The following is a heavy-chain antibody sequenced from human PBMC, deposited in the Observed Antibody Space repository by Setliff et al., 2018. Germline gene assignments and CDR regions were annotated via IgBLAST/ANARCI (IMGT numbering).Heavy chain of an antibody. V-gene: IGHV1-69*06. CDR1: GGTFSSYA. J-gene: IGHJ1*01. CDR3: ARDPWQWLTTFTSAEYFQR. Sequence: SVKVSCKASGGTFSSYAISWVRQAPGQGLEWMGGIIPIFGTANYAQKFQGRVTITADKSTSTAYMELSSLRSEDTAVYYCARDPWQWLTTFTSAEYFQRWGQGTLVTVSS. CDR2: IIPIFGTA. D-gene: IGHD6-19*01.